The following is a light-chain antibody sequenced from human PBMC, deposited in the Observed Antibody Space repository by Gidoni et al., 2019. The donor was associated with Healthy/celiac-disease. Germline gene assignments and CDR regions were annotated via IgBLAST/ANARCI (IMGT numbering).Light chain of an antibody. CDR3: QQYGSF. V-gene: IGKV3-20*01. J-gene: IGKJ4*01. CDR2: GES. CDR1: QSVSSSY. Sequence: EIVLTQSPGTLSLSPGERATLSCRASQSVSSSYLAWYQQKPGQAPRLLIYGESSRATGIPDRFSGSGSGTDFTLTISRLEPEDFAVYYCQQYGSFFGGGTKVEIK.